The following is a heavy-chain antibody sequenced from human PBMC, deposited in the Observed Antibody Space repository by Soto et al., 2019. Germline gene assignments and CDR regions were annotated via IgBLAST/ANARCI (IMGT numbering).Heavy chain of an antibody. CDR3: ARDFPVYYDSSGRLGGVDY. CDR2: ISAYNGNT. V-gene: IGHV1-18*01. Sequence: PRASVKVSCKASGYTFTSYGISWVRQAPGQGLEWMGWISAYNGNTNYAQKLQGRVTMTTDTSTSTAYMELRSLRSDDTAVYYCARDFPVYYDSSGRLGGVDYWGQGTLVTVSS. D-gene: IGHD3-22*01. CDR1: GYTFTSYG. J-gene: IGHJ4*02.